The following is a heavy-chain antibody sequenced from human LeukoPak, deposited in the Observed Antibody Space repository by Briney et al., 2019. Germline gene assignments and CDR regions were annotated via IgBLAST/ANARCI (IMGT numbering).Heavy chain of an antibody. CDR3: AREGRCSSTSCYSGGDDWFDP. Sequence: SVKVSCKASGGTFSSYAISWVRQAPGQGLEWMGGIIPNFGTANYAQKFQGRVTITADDSTSTAYMELSSLRSEDTAVYYCAREGRCSSTSCYSGGDDWFDPWGQGTLVTVSS. V-gene: IGHV1-69*13. CDR1: GGTFSSYA. D-gene: IGHD2-2*01. J-gene: IGHJ5*02. CDR2: IIPNFGTA.